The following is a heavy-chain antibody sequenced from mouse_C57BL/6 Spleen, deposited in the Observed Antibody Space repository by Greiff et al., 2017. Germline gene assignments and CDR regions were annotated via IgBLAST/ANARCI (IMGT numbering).Heavy chain of an antibody. CDR1: GYPFTSYW. Sequence: QVQLQQPGAELVQPGASVKLSCKASGYPFTSYWLHWVKQRPGQGLEWIGMIHPNSGSTNYNEKFKSKATLTVDKSSSTAYMQLSSLTSEDSAVYYWARSDGSFDYWGQGTTRTVAA. CDR2: IHPNSGST. CDR3: ARSDGSFDY. J-gene: IGHJ2*01. V-gene: IGHV1-64*01. D-gene: IGHD1-1*01.